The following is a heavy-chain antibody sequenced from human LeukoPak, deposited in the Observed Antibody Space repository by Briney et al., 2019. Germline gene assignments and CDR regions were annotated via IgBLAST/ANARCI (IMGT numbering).Heavy chain of an antibody. CDR1: GGTFSSYA. V-gene: IGHV1-69*13. CDR3: ARGRAGVVVIRAFGI. CDR2: IIPIFGTA. D-gene: IGHD3-16*02. Sequence: SVKVSCKASGGTFSSYAISWVRQAPGQGLEWLGGIIPIFGTANYAQKFQGRVTITADESTSTAYMELSSLRSEDTAVYYCARGRAGVVVIRAFGIWGQGTMVTVSS. J-gene: IGHJ3*02.